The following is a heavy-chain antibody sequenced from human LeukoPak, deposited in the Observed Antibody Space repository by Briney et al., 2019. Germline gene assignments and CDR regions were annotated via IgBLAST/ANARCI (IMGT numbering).Heavy chain of an antibody. CDR3: ARHGTISSESYFDY. V-gene: IGHV4-59*08. J-gene: IGHJ4*02. Sequence: PSETLPVTCSVSGGSVSSYYWSWIRQSPGKGLEWIGYIHNSGRTNYNPSLKSRVTGFVDTSKNQVSLRLSSVTAADTAVYYCARHGTISSESYFDYWGQGALVTVSS. D-gene: IGHD1-14*01. CDR1: GGSVSSYY. CDR2: IHNSGRT.